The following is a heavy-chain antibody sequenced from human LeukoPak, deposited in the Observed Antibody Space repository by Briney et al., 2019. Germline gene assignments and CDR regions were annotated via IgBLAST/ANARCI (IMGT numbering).Heavy chain of an antibody. V-gene: IGHV3-21*01. D-gene: IGHD1-26*01. Sequence: GGSLRLSCAASGYTFSSYSMNWVRQAPGKGLEWVSSISSSSSYIYYADSVKGRFTISRDNAKNSLYLQMNSLRAEDTAVYYCARDPRVGATTKKAGPYAFGSWGQGTMVTGSS. CDR2: ISSSSSYI. J-gene: IGHJ3*02. CDR3: ARDPRVGATTKKAGPYAFGS. CDR1: GYTFSSYS.